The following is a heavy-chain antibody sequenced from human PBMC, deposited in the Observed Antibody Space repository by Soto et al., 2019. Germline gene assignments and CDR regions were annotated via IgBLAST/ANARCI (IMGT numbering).Heavy chain of an antibody. CDR3: ARVPSAAAGDYYYYGMDV. CDR1: GYTFTNYY. J-gene: IGHJ6*02. Sequence: GASVKVSCKASGYTFTNYYMHWVRQAPGQGLEWMGIIYPSGGRASYAQKFQGRVTMTTDTSTTTAYMELSSLRSEDTAVYYCARVPSAAAGDYYYYGMDVWGQGTTVTVSS. V-gene: IGHV1-46*01. D-gene: IGHD6-13*01. CDR2: IYPSGGRA.